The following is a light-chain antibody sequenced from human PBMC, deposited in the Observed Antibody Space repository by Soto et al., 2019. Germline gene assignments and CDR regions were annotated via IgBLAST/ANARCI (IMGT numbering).Light chain of an antibody. J-gene: IGLJ2*01. CDR2: VYSDGRH. Sequence: QPVLTQSPSASASLGASVKLTCTLPSGHSSYAIAWHQQHPEKGPRYLMHVYSDGRHIKGDGIPDRFSGSSSGAERYLTISRLQSDDEADYYCQTWGTGVVFGGGTKLTVL. CDR1: SGHSSYA. V-gene: IGLV4-69*01. CDR3: QTWGTGVV.